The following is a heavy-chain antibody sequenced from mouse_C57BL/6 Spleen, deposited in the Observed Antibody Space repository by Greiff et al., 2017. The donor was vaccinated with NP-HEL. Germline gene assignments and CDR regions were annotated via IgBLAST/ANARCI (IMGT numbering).Heavy chain of an antibody. Sequence: QVQLKESGPELVKPGASVKISCKASGYAFSSSWMNWVKQRPGKGLEWIGRIYPGDGDTNYNGKFKGKATLTADKSSSTAYMQLSSLTSEDSAVYCCARGGATGDYWGQGTTLTVSS. CDR3: ARGGATGDY. CDR1: GYAFSSSW. CDR2: IYPGDGDT. J-gene: IGHJ2*01. V-gene: IGHV1-82*01. D-gene: IGHD4-1*02.